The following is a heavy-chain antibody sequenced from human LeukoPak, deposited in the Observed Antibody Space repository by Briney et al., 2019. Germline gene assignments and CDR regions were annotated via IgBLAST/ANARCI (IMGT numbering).Heavy chain of an antibody. V-gene: IGHV4-59*01. Sequence: SETLSLTCTVSGGSIGSYYWSWIRQPPGKGLEWIGYIYYSGSTNYNPSLKSRVTISVDTSKNQFSLKLSSVTAADTAVYYCARGGSGSYYIFDYWGQGTLVTVSS. J-gene: IGHJ4*02. CDR2: IYYSGST. CDR3: ARGGSGSYYIFDY. D-gene: IGHD3-10*01. CDR1: GGSIGSYY.